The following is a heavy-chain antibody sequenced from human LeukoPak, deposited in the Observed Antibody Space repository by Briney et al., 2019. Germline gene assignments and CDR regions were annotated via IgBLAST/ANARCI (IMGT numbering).Heavy chain of an antibody. V-gene: IGHV3-73*01. J-gene: IGHJ2*01. CDR1: GFTFSGSA. Sequence: PGGSLRLSCAASGFTFSGSAMHWVRQASGKGLEWVGRFKSKANDYATAYAASVKGRFTISRDDSKNTAYLQMNSLKTGDTAVYYCTRLDYGDFRFDLWGRGTLVTVSS. D-gene: IGHD4-17*01. CDR3: TRLDYGDFRFDL. CDR2: FKSKANDYAT.